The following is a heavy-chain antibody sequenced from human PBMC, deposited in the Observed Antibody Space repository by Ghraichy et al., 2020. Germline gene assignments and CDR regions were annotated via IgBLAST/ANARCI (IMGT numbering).Heavy chain of an antibody. CDR3: ARGSKVVRFYYYDGMDV. J-gene: IGHJ6*02. CDR2: ITSSSRTI. D-gene: IGHD2-2*01. CDR1: GFTFSGYS. V-gene: IGHV3-48*02. Sequence: GGSLRLSCVGSGFTFSGYSMNWVRQSPGKGLEWVSYITSSSRTISYADSVKGRFTISRDNAQNSLYLQMNSLRDEDTAVYYCARGSKVVRFYYYDGMDVWGQGTTVTGSS.